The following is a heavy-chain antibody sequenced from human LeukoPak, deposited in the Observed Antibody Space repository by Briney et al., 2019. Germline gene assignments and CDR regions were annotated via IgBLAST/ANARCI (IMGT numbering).Heavy chain of an antibody. CDR1: GFTFSDYY. D-gene: IGHD5-18*01. CDR2: ISSSGSTI. CDR3: ARVDTAMVIAFDI. V-gene: IGHV3-11*01. J-gene: IGHJ3*02. Sequence: GGSLRLPCAASGFTFSDYYMSWIRQAPGKGLEWVSYISSSGSTIYYADSVKGRFTISRDNAKNSLYLQMNSLRAEDTAVYYCARVDTAMVIAFDIWGQGTMVTVSS.